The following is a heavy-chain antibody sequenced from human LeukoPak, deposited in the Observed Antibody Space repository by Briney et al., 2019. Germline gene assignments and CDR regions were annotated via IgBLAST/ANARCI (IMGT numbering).Heavy chain of an antibody. CDR1: GASIISSNW. Sequence: TSGTLSLTCAVSGASIISSNWRSWVRQPPGKGLEWFAEVYHSGTTNYNSSLKSRVTMSIDKSQNQFSLKLTSVTAAVTAVYYCASYCDWILPLWGQGTLVAVSS. CDR3: ASYCDWILPL. D-gene: IGHD3-9*01. CDR2: VYHSGTT. V-gene: IGHV4-4*02. J-gene: IGHJ4*02.